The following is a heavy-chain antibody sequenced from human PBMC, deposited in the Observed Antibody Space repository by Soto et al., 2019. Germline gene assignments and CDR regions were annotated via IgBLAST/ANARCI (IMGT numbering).Heavy chain of an antibody. D-gene: IGHD3-22*01. Sequence: SETLSLTCTVSGGSISSGGYYWSWIRQHPGKGLEWIGYIYYSGSTYYNPSLKSRVTISVDTSKNQFSLKLSSVTAADTAVYYCARDSYYYYSSGYYGNFDYWGQGTLATVSA. CDR3: ARDSYYYYSSGYYGNFDY. CDR2: IYYSGST. CDR1: GGSISSGGYY. V-gene: IGHV4-31*03. J-gene: IGHJ4*02.